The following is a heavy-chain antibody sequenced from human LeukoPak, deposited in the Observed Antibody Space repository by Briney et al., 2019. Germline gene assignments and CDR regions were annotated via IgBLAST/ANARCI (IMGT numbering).Heavy chain of an antibody. CDR2: IIPIFGTA. CDR1: GGTFSSYA. V-gene: IGHV1-69*06. Sequence: SVKVSCKASGGTFSSYAISWVRQAPGQGLEWMGGIIPIFGTANYAQKFQGRVTITADKSTSTAYMELSSLRSEDTAVYYCAAGAAASLDYFDYWGQGTLVTVSS. D-gene: IGHD6-13*01. CDR3: AAGAAASLDYFDY. J-gene: IGHJ4*02.